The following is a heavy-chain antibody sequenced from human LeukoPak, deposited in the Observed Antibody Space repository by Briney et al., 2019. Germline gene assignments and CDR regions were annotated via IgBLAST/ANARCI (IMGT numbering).Heavy chain of an antibody. CDR2: IIPIFGTA. V-gene: IGHV1-69*13. CDR1: GYSFRNYG. D-gene: IGHD4-23*01. Sequence: SVKVSCKASGYSFRNYGMHWVRQAPGQRLEWMGGIIPIFGTANYAQKFQGRVTITADESTSTAYMELSSLRSEDTAVYYCARSVSVGDYGGNSFYYYYMGVWGKGTTVTVSS. J-gene: IGHJ6*03. CDR3: ARSVSVGDYGGNSFYYYYMGV.